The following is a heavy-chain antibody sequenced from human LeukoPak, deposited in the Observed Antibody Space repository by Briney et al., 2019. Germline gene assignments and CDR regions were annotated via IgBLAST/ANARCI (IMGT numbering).Heavy chain of an antibody. CDR1: GGTFSSYA. V-gene: IGHV1-69*06. D-gene: IGHD2-15*01. CDR2: IIPIFGTA. CDR3: ARANVKQPKIYCSGGSCSHSSSYYYYYMDV. Sequence: SVKVSCKASGGTFSSYAISWVRQAPGQGLEWMGGIIPIFGTANYAQKFQGRVTITADKSTSTAYMELSSLRSEDTAVYYCARANVKQPKIYCSGGSCSHSSSYYYYYMDVWGKGTTVTVSS. J-gene: IGHJ6*03.